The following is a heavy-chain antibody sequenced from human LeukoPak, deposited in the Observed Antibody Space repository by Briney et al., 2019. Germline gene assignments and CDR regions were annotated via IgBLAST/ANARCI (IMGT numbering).Heavy chain of an antibody. CDR1: GGSISSSNW. Sequence: PSEALSLTCTVSGGSISSSNWWSWVCQPPGKGLEWIGEVYHSGATNYNPSLRSRVTISADRSSNQFSLRLNSVTAADTAVFYCARGVGYGSGTVHFDYWGRGILVTVSS. CDR2: VYHSGAT. D-gene: IGHD3-10*01. V-gene: IGHV4-4*02. J-gene: IGHJ4*02. CDR3: ARGVGYGSGTVHFDY.